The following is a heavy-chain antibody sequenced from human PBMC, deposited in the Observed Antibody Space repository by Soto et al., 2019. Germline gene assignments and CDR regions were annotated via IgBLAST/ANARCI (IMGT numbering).Heavy chain of an antibody. Sequence: ASVKVSCKVSGYTLTGLSMHWVRQAPGKGLEWMGGFDPETGETIYAQRFQGRVTVTEDTSTDTVYMEVSSLRSEDTAVYYCAKELVSGVYDYYFDYWGQGSLVTVSS. CDR3: AKELVSGVYDYYFDY. J-gene: IGHJ4*02. CDR2: FDPETGET. CDR1: GYTLTGLS. V-gene: IGHV1-24*01. D-gene: IGHD5-12*01.